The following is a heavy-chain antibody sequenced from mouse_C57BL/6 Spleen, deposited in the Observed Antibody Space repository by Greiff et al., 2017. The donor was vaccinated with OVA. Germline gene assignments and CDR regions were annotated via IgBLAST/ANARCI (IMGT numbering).Heavy chain of an antibody. D-gene: IGHD1-1*01. CDR3: ARTPDYYGPDY. J-gene: IGHJ2*01. CDR1: GYTFTSYG. CDR2: IYPRSGNT. V-gene: IGHV1-81*01. Sequence: VKLQESGAELARPGASVKLSCKASGYTFTSYGISWVKQRTGQGLEWIGEIYPRSGNTYYNEKFKGKATLTADKSSSTAYMELRSLTSEDSAVDFCARTPDYYGPDYWGQGTTLTVSS.